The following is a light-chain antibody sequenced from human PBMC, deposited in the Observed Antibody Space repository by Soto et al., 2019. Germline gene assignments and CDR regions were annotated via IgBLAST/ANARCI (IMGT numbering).Light chain of an antibody. CDR2: RNN. CDR1: SSNIGSNY. J-gene: IGLJ2*01. CDR3: AAWDDSLSVV. V-gene: IGLV1-47*01. Sequence: QSVLTQPPSASGTPGPRVTLTCSGSSSNIGSNYVYWYQQLPGTAPKLLFYRNNQRPSGVSDRCSGSKSGTSASLAISGLRSDDEADYYCAAWDDSLSVVFGGGTKVTVL.